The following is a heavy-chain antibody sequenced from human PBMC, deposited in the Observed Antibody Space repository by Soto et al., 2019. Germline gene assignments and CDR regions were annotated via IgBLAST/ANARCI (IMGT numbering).Heavy chain of an antibody. V-gene: IGHV1-69*13. D-gene: IGHD2-2*01. CDR3: ARDLNHPDIVVVPAALIYGMDV. CDR2: IIPIFGTA. J-gene: IGHJ6*02. Sequence: GASVKVSCKASGGTFSSYAISWVRQAPGQGLEWMGGIIPIFGTANYAQKFQGRVTITADESTSTAYMELSSLRSEDTAVYYCARDLNHPDIVVVPAALIYGMDVWGQGTTVTVSS. CDR1: GGTFSSYA.